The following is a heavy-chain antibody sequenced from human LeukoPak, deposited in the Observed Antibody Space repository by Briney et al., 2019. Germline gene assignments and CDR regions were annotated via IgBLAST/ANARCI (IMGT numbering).Heavy chain of an antibody. CDR1: GYTFTSYG. D-gene: IGHD3-3*01. J-gene: IGHJ4*02. V-gene: IGHV1-18*01. CDR2: ISAYNGNT. Sequence: ASVKASCKASGYTFTSYGISWVRQAPGQGLEWMGWISAYNGNTNYAQKLQGRVTMTTDTSTSTAYMELRSLRSDDTAVYYCARGVRDFWSGVKFDYWGQGTLVTVSS. CDR3: ARGVRDFWSGVKFDY.